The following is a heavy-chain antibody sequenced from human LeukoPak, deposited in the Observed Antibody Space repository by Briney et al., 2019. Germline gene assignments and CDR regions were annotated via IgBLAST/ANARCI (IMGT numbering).Heavy chain of an antibody. J-gene: IGHJ4*02. CDR2: INHSGST. D-gene: IGHD3-9*01. CDR3: ARHGSTRKNYDILTGYYDNQYYFDY. V-gene: IGHV4-39*01. CDR1: GGSISSTTYY. Sequence: SETLSLTCTVSGGSISSTTYYWAWIRQPPGKGLEWIGEINHSGSTNYNPSLKSRVTISVDTSKNQFSLKLSSVTAADTAVYYCARHGSTRKNYDILTGYYDNQYYFDYWGQGTLVTVSS.